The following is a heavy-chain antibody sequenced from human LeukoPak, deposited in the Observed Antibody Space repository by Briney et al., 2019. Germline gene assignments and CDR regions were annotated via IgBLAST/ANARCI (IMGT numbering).Heavy chain of an antibody. Sequence: GGSLRLSCAASGFTFSSYAMSWVRQAPGKGLEWVSAISGSGGSTYYADSVKGRFTISRDISRNTVHLQMNSLRAGDTAVYYCARDPHGYNSYFDYWGQGTLVTVSS. CDR2: ISGSGGST. CDR3: ARDPHGYNSYFDY. CDR1: GFTFSSYA. J-gene: IGHJ4*02. V-gene: IGHV3-23*01. D-gene: IGHD5-24*01.